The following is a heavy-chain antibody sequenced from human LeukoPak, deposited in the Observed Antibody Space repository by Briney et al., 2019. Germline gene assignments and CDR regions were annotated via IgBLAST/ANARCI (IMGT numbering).Heavy chain of an antibody. D-gene: IGHD5-18*01. CDR1: GGSISTYN. Sequence: SETLSLTCTVSGGSISTYNWSWVRQPAGKGLEWIGRIYASGSTYFNPSLKSRVTMSLDTSKNQFSLRLSSVTAADTALYYCARDYAVETAARINYFYYYMDAWGKGTTVTVSS. CDR3: ARDYAVETAARINYFYYYMDA. J-gene: IGHJ6*03. V-gene: IGHV4-4*07. CDR2: IYASGST.